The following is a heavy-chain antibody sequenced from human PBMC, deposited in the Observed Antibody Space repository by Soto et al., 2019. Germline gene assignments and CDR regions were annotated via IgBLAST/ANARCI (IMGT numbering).Heavy chain of an antibody. CDR1: GGSISSSSYY. Sequence: SETLSLTCTVSGGSISSSSYYWGWIRQPPGKGLEWIGSIYYSGSTYYNPSLKSRVTISVDTSKNQFSLKLSSVTAADTAVYYCASMGYPIYYYGMDVWGQGTTVTVSS. CDR2: IYYSGST. V-gene: IGHV4-39*01. D-gene: IGHD5-12*01. CDR3: ASMGYPIYYYGMDV. J-gene: IGHJ6*02.